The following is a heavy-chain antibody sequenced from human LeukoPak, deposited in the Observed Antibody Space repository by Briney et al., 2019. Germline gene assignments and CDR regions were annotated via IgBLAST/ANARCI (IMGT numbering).Heavy chain of an antibody. D-gene: IGHD3-10*01. CDR3: AGRDITMVRVVMNY. Sequence: ASVKVSCKASGYTFTGYYMHWVRQAPGQGLEWMGWINPNSGGTNCAQKFQGRVTMTRDTSISTAYMELSRLRSDDTAVYYCAGRDITMVRVVMNYWGQGTLVTVSS. CDR2: INPNSGGT. J-gene: IGHJ4*02. V-gene: IGHV1-2*02. CDR1: GYTFTGYY.